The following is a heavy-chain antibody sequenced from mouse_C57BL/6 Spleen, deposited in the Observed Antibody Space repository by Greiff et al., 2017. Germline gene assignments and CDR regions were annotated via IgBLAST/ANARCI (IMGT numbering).Heavy chain of an antibody. CDR2: IRNKANGYTT. D-gene: IGHD2-1*01. CDR1: GFTFTDYY. V-gene: IGHV7-3*01. CDR3: ARGGGNSRWYFDV. Sequence: EVQGVESGGGLVQPGGSLSLSCAASGFTFTDYYMSWVRQPPGKALEWLGFIRNKANGYTTEYSASVKGRFTISRDNSQSILYLQMNALRAEDSATYYCARGGGNSRWYFDVWGTGTTVTVSS. J-gene: IGHJ1*03.